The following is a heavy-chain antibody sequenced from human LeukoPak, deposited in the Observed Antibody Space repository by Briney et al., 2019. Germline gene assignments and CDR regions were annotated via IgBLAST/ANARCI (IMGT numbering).Heavy chain of an antibody. V-gene: IGHV1-8*01. CDR2: MNPNSGNT. CDR3: AREDRGVLIVDY. D-gene: IGHD3-10*01. J-gene: IGHJ4*02. CDR1: GCTFTSYD. Sequence: AAVKASCKASGCTFTSYDINWVRQATGQGLEWMGWMNPNSGNTGYAQKFQGRVIMTRNTSISTAYMELSSLRSEDTAVYYCAREDRGVLIVDYWGQGTLVTVSS.